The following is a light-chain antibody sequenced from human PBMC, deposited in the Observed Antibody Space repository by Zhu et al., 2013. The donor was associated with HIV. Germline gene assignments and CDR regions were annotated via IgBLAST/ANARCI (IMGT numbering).Light chain of an antibody. Sequence: EIVMTQSPATLSVSPGERATLSCRASQSVRTNLAWYHQRPGQAPRLLIYGASTRATGVPSRFRGSGSGTDFTFTISSLQPEDTATFYCQQYDSLPYTFGPGTKLEI. CDR2: GAS. J-gene: IGKJ2*01. V-gene: IGKV3-15*01. CDR1: QSVRTN. CDR3: QQYDSLPYT.